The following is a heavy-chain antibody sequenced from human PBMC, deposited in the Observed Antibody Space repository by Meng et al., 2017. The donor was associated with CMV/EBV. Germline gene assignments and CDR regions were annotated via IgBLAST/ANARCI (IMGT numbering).Heavy chain of an antibody. Sequence: GESLKISCAASGFTFSDYYMSWIRQAPGQGLEWVSYISSSGSTIYYADSVKGRFTISRDNAKNSLYLQMNSLRAEDTAVYYCARALCGGDCYSYYYYYGMDVWGQGTTVTVSS. CDR1: GFTFSDYY. CDR3: ARALCGGDCYSYYYYYGMDV. V-gene: IGHV3-11*04. J-gene: IGHJ6*02. CDR2: ISSSGSTI. D-gene: IGHD2-21*01.